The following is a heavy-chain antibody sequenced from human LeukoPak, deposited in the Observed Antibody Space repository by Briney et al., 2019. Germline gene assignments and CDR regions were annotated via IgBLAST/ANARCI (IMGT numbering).Heavy chain of an antibody. CDR2: IYYNRDT. V-gene: IGHV4-31*03. J-gene: IGHJ3*02. Sequence: SQTLSLTCTVSGGSISNGGDSWSWIRQHPGKGLGWIGYIYYNRDTYYQPPLKSRLTIYVHTSKHPFSLQLSSVTAADTAVYYCAREKDNTPAFDIWGQATMVTVSS. CDR1: GGSISNGGDS. D-gene: IGHD2/OR15-2a*01. CDR3: AREKDNTPAFDI.